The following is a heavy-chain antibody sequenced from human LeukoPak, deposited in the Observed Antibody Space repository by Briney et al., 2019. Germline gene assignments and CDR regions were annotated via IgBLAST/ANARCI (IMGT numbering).Heavy chain of an antibody. Sequence: ASVKVSCKTSGYTFTNYGMHWVRQAPRQSPEWMGWINTGNGNTKSSQKFQDRVTLTRDTSASTAYMELNSLSSEDTAVYHCARVPLSDPSGHYYPHWGQGTLVTVSS. V-gene: IGHV1-3*04. J-gene: IGHJ1*01. CDR2: INTGNGNT. D-gene: IGHD3-22*01. CDR1: GYTFTNYG. CDR3: ARVPLSDPSGHYYPH.